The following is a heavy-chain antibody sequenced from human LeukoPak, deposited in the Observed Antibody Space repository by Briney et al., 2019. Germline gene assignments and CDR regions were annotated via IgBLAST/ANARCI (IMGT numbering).Heavy chain of an antibody. V-gene: IGHV1-24*01. CDR1: GYTLTELS. D-gene: IGHD6-19*01. Sequence: VASVKVSCKVSGYTLTELSMHWERQAPGKGLEWMGGFDPEDGETIYAQKFQGRVTMTEDTSTDTAYMELSSLRSEDTAVYHCATPSTKYSSGWYDYWGQGTLVTVSS. J-gene: IGHJ4*02. CDR2: FDPEDGET. CDR3: ATPSTKYSSGWYDY.